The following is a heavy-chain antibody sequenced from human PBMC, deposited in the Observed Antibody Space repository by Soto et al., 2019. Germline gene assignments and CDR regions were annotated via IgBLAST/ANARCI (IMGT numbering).Heavy chain of an antibody. J-gene: IGHJ2*01. Sequence: KASETLSLTCTVSGASINNNDYYWSWIRQTPGKGLEWIGYVYYSGSTDYIPSLKSRLSMSIDKSQNQFTLKLNSVTAADTATHYCARMSYFYDKWYFDLWGRGTLVTVSS. CDR1: GASINNNDYY. D-gene: IGHD3-22*01. V-gene: IGHV4-30-4*01. CDR3: ARMSYFYDKWYFDL. CDR2: VYYSGST.